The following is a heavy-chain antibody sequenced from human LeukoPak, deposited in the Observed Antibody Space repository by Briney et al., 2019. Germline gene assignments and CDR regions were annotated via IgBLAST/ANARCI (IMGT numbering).Heavy chain of an antibody. CDR3: ARRVGYSYGPYFDY. V-gene: IGHV4-34*01. Sequence: SETLSLTCAVYGGSFSGYYWSWIRQPPGEGLEWIGEINHSGSTNYNPSLKSRVTISVDTSKNQFSLKLSSVTAADTAVYYCARRVGYSYGPYFDYWGQGTLVTVSS. D-gene: IGHD5-18*01. CDR2: INHSGST. CDR1: GGSFSGYY. J-gene: IGHJ4*02.